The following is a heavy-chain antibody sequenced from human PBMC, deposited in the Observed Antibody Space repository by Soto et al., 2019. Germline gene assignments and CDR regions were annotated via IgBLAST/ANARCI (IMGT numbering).Heavy chain of an antibody. CDR3: ARGESYYYGSGSYYPYYYYGMDV. J-gene: IGHJ6*02. V-gene: IGHV1-69*13. CDR1: GGTFSNYA. CDR2: IIPIFGTA. D-gene: IGHD3-10*01. Sequence: SVKVSCKASGGTFSNYAISWVRQAPGQGLEWMGGIIPIFGTANYAQKFQGRVTITADESTSTAYMELSSLRSEDTAVYYCARGESYYYGSGSYYPYYYYGMDVWGQGTTVTVSS.